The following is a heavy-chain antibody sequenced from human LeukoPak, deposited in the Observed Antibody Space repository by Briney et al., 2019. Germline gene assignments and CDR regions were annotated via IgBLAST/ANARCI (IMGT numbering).Heavy chain of an antibody. CDR1: GFTFSNYW. V-gene: IGHV3-7*04. J-gene: IGHJ4*02. CDR2: IKRDGSEK. D-gene: IGHD6-19*01. CDR3: ARQAGYSSGWYGVDS. Sequence: GGSLRLSCAASGFTFSNYWMSWVRQAPGKGLEWVANIKRDGSEKYYLDSVKGRFTISRDNAKNSLYLQMNSLRAGDTAVYYCARQAGYSSGWYGVDSWGQGTLVTVSS.